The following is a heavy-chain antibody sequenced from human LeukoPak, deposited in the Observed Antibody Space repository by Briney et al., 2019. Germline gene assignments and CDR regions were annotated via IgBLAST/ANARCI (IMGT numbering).Heavy chain of an antibody. CDR3: ARTHCEGDCFSAIRY. Sequence: PSETQSLTCTVSGDSLRKSTFYWVWIRQPPGKGLEWIGSIYYSGGADYNPSLQSQVTISVDTSKNEFSLKVRSVTAADTAVYFCARTHCEGDCFSAIRYWGQGTPVTVSS. CDR1: GDSLRKSTFY. CDR2: IYYSGGA. D-gene: IGHD2-21*02. J-gene: IGHJ4*02. V-gene: IGHV4-39*07.